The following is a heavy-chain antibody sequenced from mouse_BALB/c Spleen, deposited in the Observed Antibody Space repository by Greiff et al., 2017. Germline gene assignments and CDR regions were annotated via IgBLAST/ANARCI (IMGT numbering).Heavy chain of an antibody. CDR3: ARDYRYQGNYYAMDY. CDR1: GFTFKDTY. CDR2: IDPANGNT. Sequence: VQLQQSGAELVKPGASVKLSCTASGFTFKDTYMHWVKQRPEQGLEWIGRIDPANGNTKYDPKFQGKATITAATSSNTAYLPLSSLTSEDTAVYYGARDYRYQGNYYAMDYWGQGTSVTVSS. D-gene: IGHD2-14*01. V-gene: IGHV14-3*02. J-gene: IGHJ4*01.